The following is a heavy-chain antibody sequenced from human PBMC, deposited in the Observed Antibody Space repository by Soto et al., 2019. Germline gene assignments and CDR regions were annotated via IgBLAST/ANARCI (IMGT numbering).Heavy chain of an antibody. J-gene: IGHJ4*02. D-gene: IGHD3-16*01. CDR2: IDKSGST. Sequence: QVQLQESGPALVKPSGTLSLTCSVSDDSISENYWSWIRQPPGERLEWIGYIDKSGSTTYNASLKGRATLSVDTSKMQFSLSLRSVASVDTAVYCCARGEIWHIVDYWGRGTLVTVSS. CDR1: DDSISENY. CDR3: ARGEIWHIVDY. V-gene: IGHV4-59*01.